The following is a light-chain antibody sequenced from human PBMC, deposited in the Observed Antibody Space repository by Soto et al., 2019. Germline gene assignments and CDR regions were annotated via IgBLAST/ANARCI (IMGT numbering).Light chain of an antibody. CDR1: QSVIDY. V-gene: IGKV3-11*01. Sequence: ETVLTQSPARLSLSPGERATLSCRACQSVIDYLAGYTQKPGQPPRLLFFDASNRVTGVAARLSAGGSGTDFTLIISNLEPEDFAVYYCQQRVNGPPTCGGGTK. J-gene: IGKJ4*01. CDR2: DAS. CDR3: QQRVNGPPT.